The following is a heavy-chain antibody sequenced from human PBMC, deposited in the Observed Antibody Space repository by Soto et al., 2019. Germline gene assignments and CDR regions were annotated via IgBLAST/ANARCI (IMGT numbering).Heavy chain of an antibody. CDR2: IRSKTYGETT. Sequence: GSLRLSCTTSVFTFGDYGISWVRQAPGKGLEWVGFIRSKTYGETTVYAASVKGRFIISRDNSKSIAYLQMNSLKTEDAALYYCSSGFCGSTTCYPYFESWGRGTLVTVSS. D-gene: IGHD2-2*01. J-gene: IGHJ4*02. CDR3: SSGFCGSTTCYPYFES. CDR1: VFTFGDYG. V-gene: IGHV3-49*04.